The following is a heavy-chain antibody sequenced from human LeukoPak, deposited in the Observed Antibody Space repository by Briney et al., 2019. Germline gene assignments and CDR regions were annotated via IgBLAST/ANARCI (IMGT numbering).Heavy chain of an antibody. V-gene: IGHV4-59*12. CDR1: GGSISSYY. J-gene: IGHJ4*02. Sequence: SETLSLTCTVSGGSISSYYWSWIRQPPGKGLEWIGYIYYSGSTNYNPSLKSRVTISVDTSKNQFSLRLSSVTAADTAVYYCAKKYYYDSRPLDYWGQGTLVTVSS. D-gene: IGHD3-22*01. CDR3: AKKYYYDSRPLDY. CDR2: IYYSGST.